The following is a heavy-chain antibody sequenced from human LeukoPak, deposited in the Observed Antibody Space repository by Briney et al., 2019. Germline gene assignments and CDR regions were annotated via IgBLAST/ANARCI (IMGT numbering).Heavy chain of an antibody. CDR1: GYTFTSYG. J-gene: IGHJ6*03. V-gene: IGHV1-18*01. CDR3: ARGPRVDTAMVTSHYYYMDV. CDR2: ISTYNGNT. Sequence: ASAKVSCKASGYTFTSYGISWVRQAPGQGLEWLGWISTYNGNTHYAQKLQGRVTMTTDTSTTTAYMELRSLRSEDTAVYYCARGPRVDTAMVTSHYYYMDVWGKGTTVTVSS. D-gene: IGHD5-18*01.